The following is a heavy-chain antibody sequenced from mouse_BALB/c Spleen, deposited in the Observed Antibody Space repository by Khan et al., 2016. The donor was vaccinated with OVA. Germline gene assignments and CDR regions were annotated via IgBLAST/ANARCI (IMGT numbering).Heavy chain of an antibody. V-gene: IGHV1-77*01. J-gene: IGHJ3*01. D-gene: IGHD1-2*01. CDR3: ARGNYYGYAFAY. Sequence: QVQLKQSGADLVRPGASVKLSCKASGYTFTDYYINWVNQRTGQGLEWFGEISPGSGDIYYNESFKGRVTLTADKSASTDYRQLISLTSEATAVYVCARGNYYGYAFAYWGQGTLVTVSA. CDR1: GYTFTDYY. CDR2: ISPGSGDI.